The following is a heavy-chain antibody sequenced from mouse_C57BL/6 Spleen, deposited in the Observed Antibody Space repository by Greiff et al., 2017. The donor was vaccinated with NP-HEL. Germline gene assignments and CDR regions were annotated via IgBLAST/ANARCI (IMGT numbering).Heavy chain of an antibody. CDR2: IYPGDGDT. CDR3: ASPSHYYGSSFYWYCDV. D-gene: IGHD1-1*01. Sequence: VQLQQSGPELVKPGASVKISCKASGYAFSSSWMNWVKQRPGKGLEWIGRIYPGDGDTNYNGKFKGKATLTADKSSSTAYMQLSSLTSEDSAVYCCASPSHYYGSSFYWYCDVWGTGTTVTVSS. CDR1: GYAFSSSW. V-gene: IGHV1-82*01. J-gene: IGHJ1*03.